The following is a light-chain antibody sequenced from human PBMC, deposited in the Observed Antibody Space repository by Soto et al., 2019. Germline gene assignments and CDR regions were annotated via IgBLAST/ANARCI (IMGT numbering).Light chain of an antibody. CDR2: EVT. CDR1: SSDIGVYNY. CDR3: SSYAGSNNFVV. V-gene: IGLV2-8*01. Sequence: QSALTQPPSASGSPGQSVTISCTGTSSDIGVYNYVSWYQQHPGKVPKLMIYEVTKRPSGVPDRFSGSKSGNTASLTVSGLQAEDEADYYCSSYAGSNNFVVFGGGTKLTVL. J-gene: IGLJ2*01.